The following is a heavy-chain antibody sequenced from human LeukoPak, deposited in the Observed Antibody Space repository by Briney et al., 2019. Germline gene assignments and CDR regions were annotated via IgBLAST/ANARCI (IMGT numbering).Heavy chain of an antibody. D-gene: IGHD5-18*01. CDR2: ITAGNGNT. CDR1: GYNFRNYG. CDR3: ARDSARGYSYGYNAFDI. V-gene: IGHV1-18*01. Sequence: ATVKVSCKASGYNFRNYGIGWGPQAPRQGLEWMGWITAGNGNTNYAQKVQGRVTMTTDTSTSTAYMELRSLRSDDTAVYFCARDSARGYSYGYNAFDIWGQGTMVTVSS. J-gene: IGHJ3*02.